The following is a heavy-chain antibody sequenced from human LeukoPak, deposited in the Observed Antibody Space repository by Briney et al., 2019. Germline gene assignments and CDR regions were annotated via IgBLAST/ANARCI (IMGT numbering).Heavy chain of an antibody. V-gene: IGHV3-30*18. Sequence: PGGSLRLSCAASGFTFSSYGMHWVRQAPGKGLEWVAVISYDGSNKYYADSVKGRFIISKDGSTKTLFLQMDRLRADDTGIYYCAKGKVNHLGALDYWGQGALVTVSS. CDR1: GFTFSSYG. CDR3: AKGKVNHLGALDY. J-gene: IGHJ4*02. D-gene: IGHD1-26*01. CDR2: ISYDGSNK.